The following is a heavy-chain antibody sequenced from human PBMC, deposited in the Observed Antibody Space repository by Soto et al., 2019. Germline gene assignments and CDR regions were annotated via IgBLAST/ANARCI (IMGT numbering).Heavy chain of an antibody. CDR3: ARHVAVAGTGDYYYYGMDV. CDR2: IYPGDSDT. Sequence: ASLQISGQGSGWSWTSYWNGWVRQMNGKGLEWMGIIYPGDSDTRYSPSFQGQVTISADKSISTAYLQWSSLKASDTAMYYCARHVAVAGTGDYYYYGMDVWGQGTTVTVSS. D-gene: IGHD6-19*01. J-gene: IGHJ6*02. CDR1: GWSWTSYW. V-gene: IGHV5-51*01.